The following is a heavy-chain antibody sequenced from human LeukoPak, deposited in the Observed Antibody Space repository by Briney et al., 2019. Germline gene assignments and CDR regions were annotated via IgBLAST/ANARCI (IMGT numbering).Heavy chain of an antibody. J-gene: IGHJ6*03. CDR2: IHYSGST. CDR1: GGSISSSSYY. CDR3: AITATTIVYYYMDV. V-gene: IGHV4-61*05. Sequence: SETLSLTCTVSGGSISSSSYYWDWIRQPPGKGLEWIGYIHYSGSTNYNPSLKSRVSISLDTSKNQFSLKLSSVTAADTAVYYCAITATTIVYYYMDVWGKGTTVTVSS. D-gene: IGHD4-17*01.